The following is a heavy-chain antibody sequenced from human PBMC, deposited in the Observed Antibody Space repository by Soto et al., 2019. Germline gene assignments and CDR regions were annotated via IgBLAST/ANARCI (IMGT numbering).Heavy chain of an antibody. J-gene: IGHJ5*01. D-gene: IGHD2-15*01. Sequence: AGSLRLSCAASGFSFSTYNMDWVRQAPGKGPEGIAYISTTSFTIYYADSVKCRFTISRDNDRNSLYLEMNSLRDEDTAVYYCARDRCYDGTCYSASDSWGQGTLVTVSS. CDR2: ISTTSFTI. V-gene: IGHV3-48*02. CDR1: GFSFSTYN. CDR3: ARDRCYDGTCYSASDS.